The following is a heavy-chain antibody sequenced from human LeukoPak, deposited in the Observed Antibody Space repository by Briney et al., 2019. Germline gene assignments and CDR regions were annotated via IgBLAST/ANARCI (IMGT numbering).Heavy chain of an antibody. CDR2: IWYDGSNK. D-gene: IGHD3-10*01. V-gene: IGHV3-33*01. CDR3: ARGYYYGSTPGACDI. CDR1: GFTFSSYG. J-gene: IGHJ3*02. Sequence: QPGGSLRLSCAASGFTFSSYGMHWVRQAPGKGLEWVAVIWYDGSNKYYADSVKGRFTISRDNSKNTLYLQMNSLRAEDTAVYYCARGYYYGSTPGACDIWGQGTMVNVSS.